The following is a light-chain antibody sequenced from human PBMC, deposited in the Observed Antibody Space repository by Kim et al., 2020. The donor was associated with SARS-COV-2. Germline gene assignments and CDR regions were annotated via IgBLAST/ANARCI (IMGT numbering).Light chain of an antibody. CDR3: QQYGSSPGT. CDR2: GAS. CDR1: QTVTGSY. V-gene: IGKV3-20*01. J-gene: IGKJ2*01. Sequence: EIVLTQSPDTLSLSPGERATLSCRASQTVTGSYLAWYQRKPGQTPRLLIYGASSRATGIPDRFSGSGSGTDFTLTISRLEPEDFAVYYCQQYGSSPGTFGQGTKLEIK.